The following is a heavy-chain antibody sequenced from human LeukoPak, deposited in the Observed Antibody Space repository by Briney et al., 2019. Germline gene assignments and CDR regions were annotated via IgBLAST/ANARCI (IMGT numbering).Heavy chain of an antibody. J-gene: IGHJ4*02. Sequence: PPETLSLTCTVSGGSISTYYWSWIRQPPGKGLEWIGYIYHSGSTNYNPSLKSRVTISVDTSQNQFYLKLSSVTAADTAVYYCARDGYSGSDALWGQGTLVTVSS. CDR2: IYHSGST. CDR1: GGSISTYY. V-gene: IGHV4-59*01. D-gene: IGHD5-12*01. CDR3: ARDGYSGSDAL.